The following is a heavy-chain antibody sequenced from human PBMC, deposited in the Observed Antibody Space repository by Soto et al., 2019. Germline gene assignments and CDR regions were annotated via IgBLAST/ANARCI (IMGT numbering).Heavy chain of an antibody. CDR2: IYYSGST. J-gene: IGHJ4*02. V-gene: IGHV4-39*01. D-gene: IGHD3-9*01. CDR3: ARLERLATISYYFDF. CDR1: VDSRSRWTTY. Sequence: SETLSLARRVAVDSRSRWTTYWGRIRKPPGKGLEWSGSIYYSGSTYYNPSLKSRVTISIDKSKNQFSLKLSSLTAADTAVYYCARLERLATISYYFDFWGQGTLVTVSS.